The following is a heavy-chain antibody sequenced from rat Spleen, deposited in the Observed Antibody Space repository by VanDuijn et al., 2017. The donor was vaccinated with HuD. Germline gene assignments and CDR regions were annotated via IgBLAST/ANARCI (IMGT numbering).Heavy chain of an antibody. CDR3: TSEPYYYENYSGFAY. CDR1: GFTFSDYN. J-gene: IGHJ3*01. Sequence: EVQLVESGGGLVQPGRSLKLSCAASGFTFSDYNMAWVRQAPKKGLEWVATITYDGSNTYYGDSVNGRFTISRDNAKSTRYLKMDSLRSEDTATYYCTSEPYYYENYSGFAYWGQGTLVTVSS. D-gene: IGHD1-12*01. CDR2: ITYDGSNT. V-gene: IGHV5-7*01.